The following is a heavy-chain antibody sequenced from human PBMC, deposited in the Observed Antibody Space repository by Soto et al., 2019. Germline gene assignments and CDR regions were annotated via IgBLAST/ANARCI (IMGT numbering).Heavy chain of an antibody. J-gene: IGHJ4*02. V-gene: IGHV4-31*03. CDR1: GGSISSGGYY. CDR2: IYYSGST. CDR3: ALGLRRDGHRPPLFDY. Sequence: QVQLQESGPGLVKPSQTLSLTCTVSGGSISSGGYYWSWIRQHPGKGLEWLGYIYYSGSTYYNPSLKSRVTLSVDTSKNHFSQTVRSVTAAAPAVYYCALGLRRDGHRPPLFDYWGQGTLVPVSS.